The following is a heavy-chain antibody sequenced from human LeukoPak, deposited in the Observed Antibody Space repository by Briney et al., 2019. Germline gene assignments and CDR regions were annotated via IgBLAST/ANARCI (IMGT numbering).Heavy chain of an antibody. D-gene: IGHD6-13*01. J-gene: IGHJ5*02. V-gene: IGHV4-59*08. Sequence: SETLSLTCTVSGVSISRYYWSWIRQPPAKGLEWIGYIYYSGSTNYNPSLKSRVTISVDTSKNQFSLKLSSVTAADTAVYYCASSPGIAAAEWFDPWGQGTLVTVSS. CDR1: GVSISRYY. CDR3: ASSPGIAAAEWFDP. CDR2: IYYSGST.